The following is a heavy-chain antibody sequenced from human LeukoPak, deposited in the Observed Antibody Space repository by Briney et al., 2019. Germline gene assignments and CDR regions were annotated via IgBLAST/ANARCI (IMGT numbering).Heavy chain of an antibody. CDR1: GYTLTELS. CDR2: FDPEDGET. V-gene: IGHV1-24*01. J-gene: IGHJ4*02. CDR3: ATWTYYDYLWGSYRYKVHDY. Sequence: ASGKVSCKVSGYTLTELSMHWVRQAPGKGLEWMGGFDPEDGETVYAQKFQGRVTMTEDTSTDTAYMELSSLRSEDTAVYYCATWTYYDYLWGSYRYKVHDYWGQGTLVTVSS. D-gene: IGHD3-16*02.